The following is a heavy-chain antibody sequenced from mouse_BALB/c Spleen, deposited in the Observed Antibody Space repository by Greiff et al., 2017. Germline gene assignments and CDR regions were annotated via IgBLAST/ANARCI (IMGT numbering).Heavy chain of an antibody. V-gene: IGHV1S126*01. D-gene: IGHD1-1*01. J-gene: IGHJ2*01. CDR1: GYTFTSYW. Sequence: QVQLQQPGAELVKPGASVKISCKASGYTFTSYWMNWVKQRPGQGLEWIGEIDPSDSYTNNNQKFKDKATLTVDKSSSTAYMQLSSLTSEDSAVYYCARKGGYGYFDYWGQGTTLTVSS. CDR2: IDPSDSYT. CDR3: ARKGGYGYFDY.